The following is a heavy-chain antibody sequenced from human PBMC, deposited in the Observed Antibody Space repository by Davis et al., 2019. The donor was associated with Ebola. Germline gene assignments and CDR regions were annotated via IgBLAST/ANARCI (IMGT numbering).Heavy chain of an antibody. Sequence: ASVKVSCKASGYTFTSYGISWVRQAPGQGLEWMGWISAYNGNTNYAQKLQGRVTMTTDTSTSTAYMELRSLRSDDTAVYYCARDSRWIQLWFVDYWGQGTLVTVSS. CDR1: GYTFTSYG. D-gene: IGHD5-18*01. J-gene: IGHJ4*02. CDR2: ISAYNGNT. CDR3: ARDSRWIQLWFVDY. V-gene: IGHV1-18*01.